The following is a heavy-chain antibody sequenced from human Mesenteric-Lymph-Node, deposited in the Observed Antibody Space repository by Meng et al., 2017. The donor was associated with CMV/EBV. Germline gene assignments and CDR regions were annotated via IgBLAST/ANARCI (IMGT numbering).Heavy chain of an antibody. CDR2: TSGGGTVT. J-gene: IGHJ6*02. Sequence: GESLKISCEASGFTFSDYAMSWVRQAPGKGLEWVSTTSGGGTVTYYADSVKGRFTMSKDNAKKTLHLQMNSLRAEDTAVYYCAKDSRVYHGMDVWGQGTTVTSP. D-gene: IGHD6-13*01. CDR3: AKDSRVYHGMDV. CDR1: GFTFSDYA. V-gene: IGHV3-23*01.